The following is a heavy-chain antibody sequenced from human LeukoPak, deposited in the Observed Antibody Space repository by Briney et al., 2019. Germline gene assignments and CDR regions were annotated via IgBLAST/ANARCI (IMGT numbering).Heavy chain of an antibody. CDR3: AKESHGGGYL. Sequence: PGGSLRLSCAASGFTFDDYAMHWVRHAPGKGLEWVSGISWNSGSIGYADSVKGRFTISRDNAKNSLYLQMNSLRAEDTALYYCAKESHGGGYLWGQGTLVTVSS. V-gene: IGHV3-9*01. J-gene: IGHJ4*02. CDR2: ISWNSGSI. CDR1: GFTFDDYA. D-gene: IGHD1-26*01.